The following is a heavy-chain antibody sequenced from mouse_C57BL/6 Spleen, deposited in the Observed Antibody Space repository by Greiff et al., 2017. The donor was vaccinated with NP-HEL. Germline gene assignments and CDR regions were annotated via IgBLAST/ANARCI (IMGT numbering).Heavy chain of an antibody. Sequence: VQLQQSGPELVKPGASVKISCKASGYTFTDYYMNWVKQSHGKSLEWIGDINPNNGGTSYNQKFKGKATLTVDKSSSTAYMELRSLTSEDSAVYYCARVYYGSSYRGYWGQGTTLTVSS. CDR3: ARVYYGSSYRGY. V-gene: IGHV1-26*01. CDR1: GYTFTDYY. J-gene: IGHJ2*01. CDR2: INPNNGGT. D-gene: IGHD1-1*01.